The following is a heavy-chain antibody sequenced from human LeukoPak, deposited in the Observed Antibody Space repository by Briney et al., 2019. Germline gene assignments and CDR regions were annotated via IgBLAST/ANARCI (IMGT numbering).Heavy chain of an antibody. CDR3: ARDLGVYYDFWSGYYSKEYYFDY. J-gene: IGHJ4*02. CDR2: ISAYNGNT. D-gene: IGHD3-3*01. V-gene: IGHV1-18*01. Sequence: ASVKVSCKASGYTFTSYGISWVRQAPGQGLEWMGWISAYNGNTNYAQKLQGRVTMTTDTSTSTAYMELRSLRSDDTAVYYCARDLGVYYDFWSGYYSKEYYFDYWGQGTLVTVSS. CDR1: GYTFTSYG.